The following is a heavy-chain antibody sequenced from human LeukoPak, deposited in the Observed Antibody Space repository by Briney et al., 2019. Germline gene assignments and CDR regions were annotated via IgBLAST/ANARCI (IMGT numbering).Heavy chain of an antibody. Sequence: GGSLRLSCAASGFTFSSYSMNWVRQAPGKGLEWASSISSSSSYIYYADSVKGRFTISRDNAKNSLYLQMNSLRAEDTAVYYCARDAWDSGYDIPSGMDVWGKGTTVTVSS. V-gene: IGHV3-21*01. CDR3: ARDAWDSGYDIPSGMDV. J-gene: IGHJ6*04. D-gene: IGHD5-12*01. CDR2: ISSSSSYI. CDR1: GFTFSSYS.